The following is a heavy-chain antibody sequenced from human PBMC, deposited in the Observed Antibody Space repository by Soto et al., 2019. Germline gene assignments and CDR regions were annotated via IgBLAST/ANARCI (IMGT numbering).Heavy chain of an antibody. V-gene: IGHV3-7*01. CDR3: ARDRDLAVPAAVIYFDS. CDR2: IKRDGSEK. CDR1: GFSISDYW. Sequence: QPGGSLRLSCAASGFSISDYWMSWVRQAPGKGLEWVANIKRDGSEKYYVDSVKGRFTISRDNAKNSLYLQMNSLRADDTAVYYCARDRDLAVPAAVIYFDSWGQGTLVTVSS. D-gene: IGHD2-2*01. J-gene: IGHJ4*02.